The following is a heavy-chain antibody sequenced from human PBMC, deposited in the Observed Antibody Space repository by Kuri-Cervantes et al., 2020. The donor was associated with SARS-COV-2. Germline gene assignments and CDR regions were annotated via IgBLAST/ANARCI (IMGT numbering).Heavy chain of an antibody. J-gene: IGHJ5*02. D-gene: IGHD2-2*01. CDR1: GFTFSSYW. V-gene: IGHV3-7*04. CDR3: ARANVVVPAAMGFDP. CDR2: IKQDGSEK. Sequence: GGSLRLCCAASGFTFSSYWMSWVRQAPGKGLEWVANIKQDGSEKYYVDSVKGRFTISRDNAKNSLYLQMNSLRAEDTAVYYCARANVVVPAAMGFDPWGQGTLVTVSS.